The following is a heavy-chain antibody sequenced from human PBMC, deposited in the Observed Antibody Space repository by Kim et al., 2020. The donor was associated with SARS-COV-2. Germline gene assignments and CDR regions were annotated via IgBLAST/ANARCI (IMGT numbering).Heavy chain of an antibody. J-gene: IGHJ4*02. CDR3: ARHYSSGWNEY. CDR2: IWYDRSNK. CDR1: GFTFSSHG. V-gene: IGHV3-33*01. Sequence: GGSLRLSCAASGFTFSSHGMHWVRQAPGKGLEWVAIIWYDRSNKYYAVSVKGRFTISRDNSKTTLYLQMNSLSAEDTSVYYCARHYSSGWNEYWGQGTLVTVSS. D-gene: IGHD6-19*01.